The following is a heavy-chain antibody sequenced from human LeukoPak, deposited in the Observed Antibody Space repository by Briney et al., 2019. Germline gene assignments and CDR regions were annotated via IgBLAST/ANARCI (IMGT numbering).Heavy chain of an antibody. CDR1: DFSINTNY. D-gene: IGHD6-19*01. J-gene: IGHJ4*02. Sequence: GGSLRLSCAASDFSINTNYMNWVRQPPGKGLEWVSVILTSGTTYYADSVAGRFAISRDDSKNTLYLQMNSLTADDTAVYYCVRSGYSNGWYRNWGQGTLVIVTS. V-gene: IGHV3-53*01. CDR3: VRSGYSNGWYRN. CDR2: ILTSGTT.